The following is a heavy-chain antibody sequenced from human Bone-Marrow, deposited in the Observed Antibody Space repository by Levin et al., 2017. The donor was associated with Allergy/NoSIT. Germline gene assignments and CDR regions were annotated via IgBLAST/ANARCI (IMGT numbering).Heavy chain of an antibody. V-gene: IGHV3-11*01. CDR3: ARDRVRRLTMLHGMDV. Sequence: LSLTCAGSGFIFSDSYMTWIRPAPGKGLEWLSYISGHGSTIYYAESVKGRFTISRDNANNSLSLHMKSLRAEDTAVYYCARDRVRRLTMLHGMDVWGRGTTVTVSS. J-gene: IGHJ6*02. D-gene: IGHD3-16*01. CDR1: GFIFSDSY. CDR2: ISGHGSTI.